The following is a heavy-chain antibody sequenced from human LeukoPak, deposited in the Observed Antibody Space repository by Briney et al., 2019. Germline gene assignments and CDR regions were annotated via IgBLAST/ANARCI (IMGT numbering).Heavy chain of an antibody. CDR1: GGSFSGYY. Sequence: SETLSLTCAVYGGSFSGYYWSWIRQPPGKGLEWIGEINHSGSTNYNPSLKSRVTISVDTSKDQFSLKLSSVTAADTAVYYCARLRETFDAFDIWGQGTMVTVS. J-gene: IGHJ3*02. CDR3: ARLRETFDAFDI. CDR2: INHSGST. V-gene: IGHV4-34*01.